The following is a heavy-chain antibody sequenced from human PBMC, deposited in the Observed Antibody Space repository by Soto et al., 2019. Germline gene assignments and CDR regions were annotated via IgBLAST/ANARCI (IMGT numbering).Heavy chain of an antibody. J-gene: IGHJ6*02. V-gene: IGHV1-69*13. CDR3: ARDRNWNDLLGMDV. D-gene: IGHD1-20*01. Sequence: SVKVSCKASGGTFSSYAISWVRQAPGQGLEWMGGIIPIFGTANYAQKFQGRVTITADESTSTAYMELSSLRSEDTAVYYCARDRNWNDLLGMDVWGQGTTVTVSS. CDR1: GGTFSSYA. CDR2: IIPIFGTA.